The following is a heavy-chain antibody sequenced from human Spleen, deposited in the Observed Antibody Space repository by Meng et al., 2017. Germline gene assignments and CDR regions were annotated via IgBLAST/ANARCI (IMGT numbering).Heavy chain of an antibody. Sequence: ASVKVSCKPSGYNFPDYWLHWVRRAPGHGLEWMGRIDPKSGETHYAQRYQGRVTMTWDTSISTAYMELSGLRSDDPDMYYCARDEDISAAGKLFGDYWGQGTLVTVSS. CDR3: ARDEDISAAGKLFGDY. D-gene: IGHD6-13*01. J-gene: IGHJ4*02. V-gene: IGHV1-2*05. CDR1: GYNFPDYW. CDR2: IDPKSGET.